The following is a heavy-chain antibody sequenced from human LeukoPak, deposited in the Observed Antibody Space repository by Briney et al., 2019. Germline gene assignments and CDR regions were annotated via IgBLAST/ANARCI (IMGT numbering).Heavy chain of an antibody. CDR2: IIPIFGTA. CDR3: ARGYYYGSGSPPVDY. J-gene: IGHJ4*02. CDR1: GGTFSSYA. V-gene: IGHV1-69*13. D-gene: IGHD3-10*01. Sequence: SVKVSCKASGGTFSSYAISWVRQAPGQRLEWMGGIIPIFGTANYAQKFQGRVTITADESTSTAYMELSSLRSEDTAVYYCARGYYYGSGSPPVDYWGQGTLVTVSS.